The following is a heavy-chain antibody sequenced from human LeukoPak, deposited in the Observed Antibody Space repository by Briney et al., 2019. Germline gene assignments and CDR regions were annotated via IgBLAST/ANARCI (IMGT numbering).Heavy chain of an antibody. CDR3: ARHGMDDFWSGYYPYDY. J-gene: IGHJ4*02. CDR1: GFTFSSYW. Sequence: GSLRLSCAASGFTFSSYWMNWVRQAPGKGLEWIGSIYYSGGTYYNPSLKSRVTISVDTSKNQFSLKLSSVTAADTAVYYCARHGMDDFWSGYYPYDYWGQGTLVTVSS. V-gene: IGHV4-39*01. CDR2: IYYSGGT. D-gene: IGHD3-3*01.